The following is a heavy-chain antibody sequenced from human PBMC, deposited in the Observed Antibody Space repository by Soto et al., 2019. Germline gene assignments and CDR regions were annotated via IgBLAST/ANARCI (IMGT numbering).Heavy chain of an antibody. J-gene: IGHJ3*01. V-gene: IGHV4-34*02. Sequence: QVQLQQCGAGLLKPSGTLSRTCAVYGGSLSPYYWIWIRQSPEMGLEWIGEISHRGRTNYNPSLRSRVTISVDKSKTQFSLELTSVTAADTALYYCARNFDRVPLRAFDVWGQGAMFIVSS. D-gene: IGHD3-9*01. CDR3: ARNFDRVPLRAFDV. CDR1: GGSLSPYY. CDR2: ISHRGRT.